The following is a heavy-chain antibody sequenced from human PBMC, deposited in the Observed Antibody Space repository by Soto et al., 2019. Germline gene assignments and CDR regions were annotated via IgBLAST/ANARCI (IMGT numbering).Heavy chain of an antibody. D-gene: IGHD3-3*01. CDR2: IIGSGDST. Sequence: PGESLRLSCAASGFTFSTYAMSWVRPAPGRGLEWVSTIIGSGDSTYYADSVKGRFTISRDNAKNSLYLQMNSLRAEDTAVYYCARVFLEWLLPKYYYYGMDVWGQGT. V-gene: IGHV3-23*01. CDR1: GFTFSTYA. CDR3: ARVFLEWLLPKYYYYGMDV. J-gene: IGHJ6*02.